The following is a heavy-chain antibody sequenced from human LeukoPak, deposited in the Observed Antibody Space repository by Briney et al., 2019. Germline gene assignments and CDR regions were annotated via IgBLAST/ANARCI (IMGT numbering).Heavy chain of an antibody. Sequence: PSETLSLTCAVYGGSFSGYYWSWIRQPPGKGLEWIGEINHSGSTNYNPSLKSRVTISVDTSKNQFSLKLSSVTAADTAVYYCARCLQIKKIYGSGNIYWFDRWGQGTLVTVSS. CDR1: GGSFSGYY. CDR3: ARCLQIKKIYGSGNIYWFDR. J-gene: IGHJ5*02. D-gene: IGHD3-10*01. CDR2: INHSGST. V-gene: IGHV4-34*01.